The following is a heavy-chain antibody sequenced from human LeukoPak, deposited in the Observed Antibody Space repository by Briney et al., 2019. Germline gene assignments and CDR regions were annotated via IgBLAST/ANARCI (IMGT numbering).Heavy chain of an antibody. J-gene: IGHJ4*02. V-gene: IGHV3-64D*06. CDR1: KFSFSLYN. D-gene: IGHD6-13*01. Sequence: PGGSLRLSCAASKFSFSLYNMNWVRQAPGKGLEYVSAISSNGGSTYYADSVKGRFTISRDNSKNTLYLQMSSLRAEDTAVYYCVKDLSGTAADPYYFDYWGQGTLVTVSS. CDR2: ISSNGGST. CDR3: VKDLSGTAADPYYFDY.